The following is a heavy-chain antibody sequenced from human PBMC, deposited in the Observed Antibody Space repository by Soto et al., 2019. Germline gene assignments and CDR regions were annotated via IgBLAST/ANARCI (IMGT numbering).Heavy chain of an antibody. CDR3: AKSPGGYYDSSGYYHFDY. V-gene: IGHV3-30*18. CDR1: GFTFSSYG. J-gene: IGHJ4*02. D-gene: IGHD3-22*01. Sequence: GGSLRLSCAASGFTFSSYGMHWVRQAPGKGLEWVAVISYDGSNKYYADSVKGRFTISRDNSKNTLYLQMNSLRAEDTAVYYCAKSPGGYYDSSGYYHFDYWGQGTLVTVSS. CDR2: ISYDGSNK.